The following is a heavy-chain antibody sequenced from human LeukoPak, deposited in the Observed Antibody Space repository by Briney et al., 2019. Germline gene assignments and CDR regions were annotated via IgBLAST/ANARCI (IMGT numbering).Heavy chain of an antibody. J-gene: IGHJ4*02. D-gene: IGHD2-21*01. V-gene: IGHV3-7*01. CDR3: ARGPAVGDTLGY. CDR1: GFTLSGYW. Sequence: GGSLRLSCAASGFTLSGYWMTWVRQAPGKGLEWVANIKQDASDKYYVDVVKGRFTISRDNAKNSLYLQMNSLRVEDTAMYYCARGPAVGDTLGYWGQGTLVTVS. CDR2: IKQDASDK.